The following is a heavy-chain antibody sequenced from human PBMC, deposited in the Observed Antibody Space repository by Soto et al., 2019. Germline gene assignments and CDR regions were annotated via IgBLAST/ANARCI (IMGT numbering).Heavy chain of an antibody. Sequence: QVQLQESGPRLVQPSETLSLTCSVSGGSVSSDSYYWSWIRQPPGAGLEWIGYIYFSGTTNYNPSLDSRVTILVDSSKNQFSLKLSSVIAADTAVYYCARSPDSGDYVDYWGQGTLVAVSS. J-gene: IGHJ4*02. CDR3: ARSPDSGDYVDY. V-gene: IGHV4-61*01. CDR2: IYFSGTT. CDR1: GGSVSSDSYY. D-gene: IGHD4-17*01.